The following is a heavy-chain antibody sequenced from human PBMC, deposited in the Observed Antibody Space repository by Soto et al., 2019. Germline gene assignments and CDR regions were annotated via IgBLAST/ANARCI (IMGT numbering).Heavy chain of an antibody. CDR3: AKDPCSSTSCYPP. CDR1: GFTFSSYA. V-gene: IGHV3-23*01. D-gene: IGHD2-2*01. CDR2: ISGSGGST. J-gene: IGHJ5*02. Sequence: EVQLLESGGGLVQPGGSQRLSCAASGFTFSSYAMSWVRQAPGKGLEWVSAISGSGGSTYYADSVKGRFTISRDNSKNTLYRQMNSLRAEDTAVYYCAKDPCSSTSCYPPWGQGTLVTVSS.